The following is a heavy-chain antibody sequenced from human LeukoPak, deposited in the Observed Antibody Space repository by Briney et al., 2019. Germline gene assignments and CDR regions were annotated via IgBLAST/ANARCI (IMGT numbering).Heavy chain of an antibody. V-gene: IGHV3-23*01. CDR3: ATSPSWGPAAAGMRFDY. CDR1: VFTFSSYA. CDR2: ISISGSTT. D-gene: IGHD6-13*01. Sequence: PGGSLRLSCVASVFTFSSYAMSWVRQARGRGLEWVSVISISGSTTYYADSVKGRFTISRGNSKNTLYLQMSSLRAEDTAVYYCATSPSWGPAAAGMRFDYWGQGTLVTGSS. J-gene: IGHJ4*02.